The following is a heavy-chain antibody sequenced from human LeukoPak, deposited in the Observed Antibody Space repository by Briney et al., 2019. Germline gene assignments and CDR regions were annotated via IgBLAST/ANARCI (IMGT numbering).Heavy chain of an antibody. CDR2: IYYSGST. CDR1: GGSISSYY. J-gene: IGHJ4*02. V-gene: IGHV4-59*08. Sequence: SETLSLTCTVSGGSISSYYWSWIRQPPGKGLEWIGYIYYSGSTNYNPSLKSRVTISVDTSKNQFSLKLSSVTAADTAVYYCAGQKGYYFDYWGQGTLVTVSS. CDR3: AGQKGYYFDY.